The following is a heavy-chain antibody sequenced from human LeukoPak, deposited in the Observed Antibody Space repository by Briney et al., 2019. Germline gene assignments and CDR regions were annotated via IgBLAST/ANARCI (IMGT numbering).Heavy chain of an antibody. Sequence: GGSLRLSCAASGFTFSSYWIHGVPEAPGKGLVCVSRINSDGSITTYADSVKGRFTISRDNAKNTLYLQMSSLRAEDTAVYYCARADSYDRTLPFGYWGQGTLVTVSS. J-gene: IGHJ4*02. V-gene: IGHV3-74*01. CDR2: INSDGSIT. CDR3: ARADSYDRTLPFGY. CDR1: GFTFSSYW. D-gene: IGHD3-22*01.